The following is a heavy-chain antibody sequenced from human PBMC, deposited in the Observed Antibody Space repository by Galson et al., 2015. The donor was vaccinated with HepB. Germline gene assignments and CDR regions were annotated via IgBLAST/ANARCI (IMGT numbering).Heavy chain of an antibody. Sequence: SLRLSCAASGFTFDDYAMHWVRQAPGKGLEWVSGISWNSGSIGYADSVKGRFTISRDNAKNSLYLQMNSLRAEDTALYYCAKGSNGNDHNDAFEIWGQGTMVTVSS. V-gene: IGHV3-9*01. CDR3: AKGSNGNDHNDAFEI. J-gene: IGHJ3*02. CDR2: ISWNSGSI. CDR1: GFTFDDYA. D-gene: IGHD1-20*01.